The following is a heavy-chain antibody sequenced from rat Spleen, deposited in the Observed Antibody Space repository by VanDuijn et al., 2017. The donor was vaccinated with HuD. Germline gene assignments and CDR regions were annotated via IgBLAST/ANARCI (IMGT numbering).Heavy chain of an antibody. CDR3: ARIRDVMDV. CDR2: INYSGST. CDR1: GFSITTHY. Sequence: EVQLQESGPGLVKPSQSLSLTCSVTGFSITTHYWDWIRKFPGNKMEWMGYINYSGSTTYNPSLKSRISITRDTSKNQFFLQVNSVIIEDTATYYCARIRDVMDVWGQGVMVTVSS. V-gene: IGHV3-1*01. J-gene: IGHJ2*01. D-gene: IGHD1-12*01.